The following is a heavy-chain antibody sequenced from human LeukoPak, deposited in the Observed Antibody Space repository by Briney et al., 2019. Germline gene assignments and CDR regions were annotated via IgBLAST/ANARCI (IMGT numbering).Heavy chain of an antibody. CDR2: IKIKADGGTT. V-gene: IGHV3-15*01. D-gene: IGHD3-22*01. CDR1: GFTFSNAW. Sequence: GGSLRLSCAASGFTFSNAWTSWVRQTPAKGPETVGRIKIKADGGTTDYASPVKGRFTISRDDSKNTLYLQMNSLKIEDTAVYYCARYYGDSGSKYYFDYWGQGTLVTVSS. CDR3: ARYYGDSGSKYYFDY. J-gene: IGHJ4*02.